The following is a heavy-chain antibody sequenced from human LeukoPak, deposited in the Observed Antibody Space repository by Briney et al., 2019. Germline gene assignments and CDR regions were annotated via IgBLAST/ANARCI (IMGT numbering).Heavy chain of an antibody. CDR1: GFTVSSNY. CDR2: ISYDGSNK. V-gene: IGHV3-30*03. D-gene: IGHD1-26*01. J-gene: IGHJ4*02. Sequence: SGGSLRLSCAASGFTVSSNYMSWVRQAPGKGLEWVAVISYDGSNKYYADSVKGRFTISRDNSKNTLYLQMNSLRAEDTAVYYCARDTLYSGSYLDYWGQGTLVTVSS. CDR3: ARDTLYSGSYLDY.